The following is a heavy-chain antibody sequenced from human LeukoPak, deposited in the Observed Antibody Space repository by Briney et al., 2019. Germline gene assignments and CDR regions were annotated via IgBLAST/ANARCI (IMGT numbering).Heavy chain of an antibody. CDR1: GGSFSGYY. V-gene: IGHV4-34*01. D-gene: IGHD6-19*01. J-gene: IGHJ3*02. CDR3: ARGRGRYSSGWYRQAFDI. Sequence: SETLSLTCAVYGGSFSGYYWSWIRQPPGKGLEWIGEINHSGSTNYNPALTRRGTISVETSKNQFSLKLSSVTAADTAVYYCARGRGRYSSGWYRQAFDIWGQGTMVTVSS. CDR2: INHSGST.